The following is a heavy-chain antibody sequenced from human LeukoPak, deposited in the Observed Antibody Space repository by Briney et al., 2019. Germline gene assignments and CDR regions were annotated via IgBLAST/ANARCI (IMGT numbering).Heavy chain of an antibody. V-gene: IGHV4-59*01. CDR2: IFYNGNT. Sequence: SETLSLTCTVSHGSMSPYYWSWIRQSPGKGLEWIAYIFYNGNTKYNPSLWSRVTISIDTSRNQVFLNLNSVTAADTAVYYCARGGYYYLDVWGRGTTVTVSS. J-gene: IGHJ6*03. CDR3: ARGGYYYLDV. CDR1: HGSMSPYY.